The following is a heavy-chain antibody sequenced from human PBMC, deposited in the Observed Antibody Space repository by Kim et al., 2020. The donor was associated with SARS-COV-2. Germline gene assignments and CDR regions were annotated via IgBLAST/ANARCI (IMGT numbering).Heavy chain of an antibody. V-gene: IGHV1-3*01. CDR1: GYTFTSYA. J-gene: IGHJ3*02. D-gene: IGHD3-22*01. CDR3: AREPYYYDSSLVWGAFDI. CDR2: INAGNGNT. Sequence: ASVKVSCKASGYTFTSYAMHWVRQAPGQRLEWMGWINAGNGNTKYSQKFQGRVTITRDTSASTAYMELSSLRSEDTAVYYCAREPYYYDSSLVWGAFDIWGQGTMVTVSS.